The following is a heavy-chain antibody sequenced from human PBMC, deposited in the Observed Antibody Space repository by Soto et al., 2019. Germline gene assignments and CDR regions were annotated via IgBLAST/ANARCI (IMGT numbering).Heavy chain of an antibody. CDR2: ISYDGSKK. D-gene: IGHD6-6*01. J-gene: IGHJ4*02. Sequence: QVQLVESGGGVVQPGRSLRLSCAASGFTFSSYGMHWVRQAPGKGLERVALISYDGSKKYYADSVKGRFTISRDNSKNTLYLQMNSLRAEDTAVYYCAKERIAARPIFDYWGQGTLVTVSS. CDR1: GFTFSSYG. V-gene: IGHV3-30*18. CDR3: AKERIAARPIFDY.